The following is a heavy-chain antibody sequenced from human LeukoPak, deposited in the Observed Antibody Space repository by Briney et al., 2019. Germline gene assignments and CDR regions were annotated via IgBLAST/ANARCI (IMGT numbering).Heavy chain of an antibody. V-gene: IGHV1-2*02. CDR3: ARADILTAYYTLDF. J-gene: IGHJ4*02. Sequence: ASVKVSCKASGYTFTGYYMHWVRQAPGQGLEWMGWINPNSGGTNYAQKFQGRVTMTTDTSTSTAYMELRSLRSGDTAVYYCARADILTAYYTLDFWGQGTLVTVSS. D-gene: IGHD3-9*01. CDR2: INPNSGGT. CDR1: GYTFTGYY.